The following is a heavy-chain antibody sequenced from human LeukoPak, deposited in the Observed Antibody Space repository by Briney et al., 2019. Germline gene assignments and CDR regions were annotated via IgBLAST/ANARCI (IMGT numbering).Heavy chain of an antibody. CDR1: GYTFTSYY. J-gene: IGHJ5*02. CDR2: INPSGGST. V-gene: IGHV1-46*01. Sequence: ASVKVSCKASGYTFTSYYMHWVRQAPGQGLEWMGIINPSGGSTSYAQKFQGRVTMTRDMSTSTVYMELSSLRSEDTAVYYCARGGGAQLRPNWFDPWGQGTLVTVSS. D-gene: IGHD1-1*01. CDR3: ARGGGAQLRPNWFDP.